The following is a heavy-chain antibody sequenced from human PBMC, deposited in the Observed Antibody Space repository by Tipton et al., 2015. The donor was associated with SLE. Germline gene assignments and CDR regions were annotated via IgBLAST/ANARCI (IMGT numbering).Heavy chain of an antibody. V-gene: IGHV1-8*01. D-gene: IGHD3-22*01. CDR2: MNPNSGNT. J-gene: IGHJ4*02. CDR3: ARGLDSSGYYAY. CDR1: GFTFSSYE. Sequence: SCAASGFTFSSYEMNWVRQAPGKGLEWMGWMNPNSGNTGYAQKFQGRVTMTRNTSISTAYMELSSLRSEDTAVYYCARGLDSSGYYAYWGQGTLVTVSS.